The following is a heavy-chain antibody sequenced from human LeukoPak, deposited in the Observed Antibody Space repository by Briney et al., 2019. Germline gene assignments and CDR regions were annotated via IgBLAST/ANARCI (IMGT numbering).Heavy chain of an antibody. V-gene: IGHV4-30-4*02. CDR3: ARGTVVTSRAERDFDY. Sequence: PSETLSLTCTVSGGSISSGDYYWSWIRQPPGKGLEWIGYIYYSGSTYYNPSLKGRVTISVDTSENQFSLKLSSVTAADTAVYYCARGTVVTSRAERDFDYWGQGTLVTVSS. J-gene: IGHJ4*02. CDR1: GGSISSGDYY. CDR2: IYYSGST. D-gene: IGHD4-23*01.